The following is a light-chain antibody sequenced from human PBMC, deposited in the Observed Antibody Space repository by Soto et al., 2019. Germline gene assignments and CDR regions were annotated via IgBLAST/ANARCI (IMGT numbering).Light chain of an antibody. J-gene: IGLJ2*01. CDR3: SSYTSSSTLYVV. V-gene: IGLV2-14*01. CDR1: SSDVGGYNY. CDR2: EVS. Sequence: QSALTQPASVSGSPGQSITISCTGTSSDVGGYNYVSWYQQHPGKAPKLMIYEVSNRPSGVSNRFSGSKSGNTASLTISGLRAEDDADYYCSSYTSSSTLYVVFGGGTKLTVL.